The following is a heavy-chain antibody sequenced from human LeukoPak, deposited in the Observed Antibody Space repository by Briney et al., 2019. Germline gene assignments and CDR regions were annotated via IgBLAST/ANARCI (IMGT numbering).Heavy chain of an antibody. Sequence: SETLSLTCTVSGGSISRSSYYWGWIRQPPGKGLEWIGIGSLSYRGSTYYSPSLKSRITISVDMAKSQSSLRLSSVTAADTAVYYCASNLRFLEWLPDSWGQGTLVTVSS. D-gene: IGHD3-3*01. CDR2: LSYRGST. CDR1: GGSISRSSYY. V-gene: IGHV4-39*01. CDR3: ASNLRFLEWLPDS. J-gene: IGHJ4*02.